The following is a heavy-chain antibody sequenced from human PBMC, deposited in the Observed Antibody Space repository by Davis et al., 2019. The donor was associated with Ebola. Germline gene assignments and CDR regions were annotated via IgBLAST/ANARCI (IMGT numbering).Heavy chain of an antibody. CDR1: GDSINSYY. Sequence: MPSETLSLTCTVSGDSINSYYWSWIRQPPGKGLEWIGYIYYSGDTNYNPSLKSRVAISVDTRNHFSMKLTSVTAADTATYYCARQKRQQLIPGAGWFDPWGQGILVTVSS. CDR2: IYYSGDT. D-gene: IGHD1-1*01. CDR3: ARQKRQQLIPGAGWFDP. J-gene: IGHJ5*02. V-gene: IGHV4-59*08.